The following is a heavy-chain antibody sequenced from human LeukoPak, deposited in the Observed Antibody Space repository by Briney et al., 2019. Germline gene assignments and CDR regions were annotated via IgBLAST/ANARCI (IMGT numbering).Heavy chain of an antibody. CDR1: GGSFSGYY. CDR2: INHSGST. V-gene: IGHV4-34*01. D-gene: IGHD3-3*01. J-gene: IGHJ5*02. CDR3: ARIAGVLRFLEWLVNWFDP. Sequence: SETLSLTCAVYGGSFSGYYWSWIRQPPGKGLEWIGEINHSGSTNYNPPLKSRVTISVDTSKNQFSLKLSSVTAADTAVYYCARIAGVLRFLEWLVNWFDPWGQGTLVTVSS.